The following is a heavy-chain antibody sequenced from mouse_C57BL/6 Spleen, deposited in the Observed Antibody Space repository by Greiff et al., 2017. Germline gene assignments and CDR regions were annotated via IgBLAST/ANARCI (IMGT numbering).Heavy chain of an antibody. CDR3: ARWDASYWYFDV. V-gene: IGHV1-42*01. J-gene: IGHJ1*03. CDR2: INPSTGGT. D-gene: IGHD4-1*01. CDR1: GYAFSSSW. Sequence: EVQLQQSGPELVKPGASVKISCKASGYAFSSSWMNWVKQSPEKSLEWIGEINPSTGGTTYNQKFKAKATLTVDKSSSTAYMQLKSLTSEDSAVYYCARWDASYWYFDVWGTGTTVTVSS.